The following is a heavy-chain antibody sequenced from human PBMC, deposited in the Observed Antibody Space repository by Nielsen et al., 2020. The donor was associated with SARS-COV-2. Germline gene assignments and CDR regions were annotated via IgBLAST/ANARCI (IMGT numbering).Heavy chain of an antibody. CDR1: GGTFSSYA. CDR3: AILGYCTNGVCWETNYFDY. CDR2: IIPIFGTA. V-gene: IGHV1-69*06. Sequence: SVQVSCKASGGTFSSYAISWVRQAPGQGLEWMGGIIPIFGTANYAQKFQGRVTITADKSTSTDYMELSSLRYEDTDVYYCAILGYCTNGVCWETNYFDYWGQGTLVTVSS. J-gene: IGHJ4*02. D-gene: IGHD2-8*01.